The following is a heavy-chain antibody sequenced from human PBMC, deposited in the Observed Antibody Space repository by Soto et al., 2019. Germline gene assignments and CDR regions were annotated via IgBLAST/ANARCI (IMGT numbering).Heavy chain of an antibody. Sequence: GWSLRLSCASSVFTFISYSMDWVRQAPGKGLEWVSSISSSSSYIYYADSVKGRFTISRDNAKNSLYLQMNSLRAEDTAVYYCARDGSEGYYDFWSGYYPKGGYYYYGMDVWGQGTTVTVSS. D-gene: IGHD3-3*01. J-gene: IGHJ6*02. V-gene: IGHV3-21*01. CDR3: ARDGSEGYYDFWSGYYPKGGYYYYGMDV. CDR1: VFTFISYS. CDR2: ISSSSSYI.